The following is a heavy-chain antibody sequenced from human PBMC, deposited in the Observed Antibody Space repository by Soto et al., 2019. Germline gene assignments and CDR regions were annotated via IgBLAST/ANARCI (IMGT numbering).Heavy chain of an antibody. CDR2: INTHNGNT. D-gene: IGHD3-10*01. Sequence: QVQLEQSAPEVKKPGASVKGSCKASGYTFTTYGISWVRQAPGQGLEWLGWINTHNGNTNYAQNLQGRVIMTADTSTSTAYMELRSLRSDDTAIYYCTREGSAPYYYYGMDAWGQGTTVTVSS. J-gene: IGHJ6*02. V-gene: IGHV1-18*01. CDR3: TREGSAPYYYYGMDA. CDR1: GYTFTTYG.